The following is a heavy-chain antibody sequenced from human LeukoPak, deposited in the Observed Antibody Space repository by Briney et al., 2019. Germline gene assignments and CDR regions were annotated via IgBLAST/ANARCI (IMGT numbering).Heavy chain of an antibody. D-gene: IGHD3-10*01. J-gene: IGHJ4*02. V-gene: IGHV3-23*01. CDR2: ISGSGGTT. CDR1: GFTFSSYA. CDR3: AKQSSGSYSSFDY. Sequence: GGSLRLSCAASGFTFSSYAMSWVRQAPGKGLEWVSGISGSGGTTYYANSVKGRFTISRDNSKNTLYLQMNSLRAEDTAVYYCAKQSSGSYSSFDYWGQGTLVTASS.